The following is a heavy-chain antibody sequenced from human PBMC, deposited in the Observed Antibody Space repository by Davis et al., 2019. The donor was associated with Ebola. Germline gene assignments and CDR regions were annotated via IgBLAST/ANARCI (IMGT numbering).Heavy chain of an antibody. V-gene: IGHV6-1*01. CDR1: GDSVSSHSAA. CDR3: ARTPTVTTDTLYYYGMDV. Sequence: SQTLSLTCAISGDSVSSHSAAWNWIRQSPSRGLEWLGRTYYRSKWYNDYAVSVKSRITINPDTSKNQFSLQLNSVTPEDTAVYYCARTPTVTTDTLYYYGMDVWGQGTTVTVSS. D-gene: IGHD4-17*01. CDR2: TYYRSKWYN. J-gene: IGHJ6*02.